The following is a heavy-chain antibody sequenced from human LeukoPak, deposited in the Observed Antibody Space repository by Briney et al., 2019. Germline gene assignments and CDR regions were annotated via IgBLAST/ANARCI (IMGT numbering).Heavy chain of an antibody. CDR3: ARALYDILTGYMGYYYGMDV. V-gene: IGHV1-18*04. J-gene: IGHJ6*02. Sequence: GASVKVSCKASGYTFSGYYMHWVRQAPGQGLEWMGWISAYNGNTNYAQKLQGRVTMTTDTSTSTAYMELRSLRSDDTAVYYCARALYDILTGYMGYYYGMDVWGQGTTVTVSS. CDR2: ISAYNGNT. D-gene: IGHD3-9*01. CDR1: GYTFSGYY.